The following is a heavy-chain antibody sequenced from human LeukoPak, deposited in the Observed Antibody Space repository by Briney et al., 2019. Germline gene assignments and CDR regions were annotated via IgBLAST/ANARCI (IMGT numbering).Heavy chain of an antibody. J-gene: IGHJ4*02. D-gene: IGHD3-3*01. V-gene: IGHV3-7*01. CDR2: INPDGSIK. Sequence: GGSLRLSCAASGFIFGGYWMSRVRQAPGRGLEWVANINPDGSIKYYVDSIKGRFTISRDNAKNSLYLQMNSLRAEDTAVYYCASGFLQWLYWGQGTLVTVSS. CDR1: GFIFGGYW. CDR3: ASGFLQWLY.